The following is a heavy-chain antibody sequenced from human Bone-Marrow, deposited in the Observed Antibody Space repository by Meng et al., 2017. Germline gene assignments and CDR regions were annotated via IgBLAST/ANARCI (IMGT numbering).Heavy chain of an antibody. CDR2: IRAYNGNT. CDR1: GYTFTSYG. V-gene: IGHV1-18*01. J-gene: IGHJ4*02. Sequence: QVCLLQAGAEVKKPGASVKVSCKAYGYTFTSYGISWVRQAPGQGLEWMGWIRAYNGNTNYAQKLQCRVTMTTETSTSTAYMELRSLRSADTAVYYCARGSGSGSYHSWGQGTLVTVSS. CDR3: ARGSGSGSYHS. D-gene: IGHD1-26*01.